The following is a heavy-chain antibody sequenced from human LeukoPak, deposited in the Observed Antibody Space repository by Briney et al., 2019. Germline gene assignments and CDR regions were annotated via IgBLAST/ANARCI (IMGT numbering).Heavy chain of an antibody. CDR2: IYSGGTT. J-gene: IGHJ4*02. CDR3: ASLEGSGSYYPRYFDY. Sequence: EPGGSLRLSCAASGFTVNSNYMSWVRQAPGKGLEWVSVIYSGGTTYYADSVRGRFTISRDNSKRTLYLEMNSLRAEDTAVYYCASLEGSGSYYPRYFDYWGQGTLVTVSS. CDR1: GFTVNSNY. V-gene: IGHV3-53*01. D-gene: IGHD3-10*01.